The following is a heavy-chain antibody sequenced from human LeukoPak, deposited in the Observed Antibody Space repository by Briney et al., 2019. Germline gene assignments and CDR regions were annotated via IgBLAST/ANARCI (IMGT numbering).Heavy chain of an antibody. D-gene: IGHD3-22*01. CDR3: TKDIFDDSSGYYDNGFDY. Sequence: GRSLRLSCAASGFTFDDYAMHWVRQAPGKGLEWVSLISWEGGSTYYADSVKGRFTISRDNSKNSLYLQMNSLRTEDTALYFCTKDIFDDSSGYYDNGFDYWGQGTLVTVSS. CDR2: ISWEGGST. J-gene: IGHJ4*02. V-gene: IGHV3-43*01. CDR1: GFTFDDYA.